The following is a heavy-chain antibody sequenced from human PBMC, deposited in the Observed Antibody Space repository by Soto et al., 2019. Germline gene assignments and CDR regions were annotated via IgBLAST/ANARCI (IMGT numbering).Heavy chain of an antibody. D-gene: IGHD4-17*01. V-gene: IGHV1-69*02. CDR1: GGTFSSYT. CDR2: IIPILGIA. CDR3: AREDYGDYEGSAFDI. Sequence: QVQLVQSGAEVKKPGSSVKVSCKASGGTFSSYTISWVRQAPGQGREWMGRIIPILGIANYAQKFQGRVTITADKSTSTAYMELSSLRSEDTAVYYCAREDYGDYEGSAFDIWGQGTMVTVSS. J-gene: IGHJ3*02.